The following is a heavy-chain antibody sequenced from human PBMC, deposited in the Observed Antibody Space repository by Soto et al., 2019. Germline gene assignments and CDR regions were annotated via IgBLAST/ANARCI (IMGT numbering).Heavy chain of an antibody. Sequence: QVQLQESGPRLVKPSETLSLTCTVSGGSISSDYCSWIRQPPGKGLEWIGYSYSSGSTKYNPTLQRRVPRSVDTSKHQLSLNLSSVTAADTAVYYCARLSRGGSCGFDYWDQGTLVTVSS. CDR2: SYSSGST. J-gene: IGHJ4*02. CDR1: GGSISSDY. D-gene: IGHD3-10*01. V-gene: IGHV4-59*12. CDR3: ARLSRGGSCGFDY.